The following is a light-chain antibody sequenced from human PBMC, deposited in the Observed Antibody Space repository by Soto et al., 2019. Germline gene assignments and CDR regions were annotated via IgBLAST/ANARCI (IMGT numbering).Light chain of an antibody. CDR1: QSISSW. J-gene: IGKJ5*01. Sequence: DIQMAQSPSPPSASVGDKATITCRASQSISSWLAWYQQKPGKAPKLLIYDASNLESGVPSRFSGSGSGTEFTLTISSLQPDDFATYYCQQYNSYPITFGQGTRLEIK. CDR3: QQYNSYPIT. V-gene: IGKV1-5*01. CDR2: DAS.